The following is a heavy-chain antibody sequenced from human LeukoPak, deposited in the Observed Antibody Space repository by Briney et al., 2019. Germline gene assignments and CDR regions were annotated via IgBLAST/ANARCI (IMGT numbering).Heavy chain of an antibody. J-gene: IGHJ4*02. CDR1: GYTFTGYY. CDR2: INPNSGGT. V-gene: IGHV1-2*02. Sequence: GASVKVSCKASGYTFTGYYMHWVRQAPGQGLEWMGWINPNSGGTNYAQKFQGRVTMTRDTSISTAYMELGRLRSDDTAVYYCARVVTTVTTYFDYWGQGTLVTVSS. CDR3: ARVVTTVTTYFDY. D-gene: IGHD4-11*01.